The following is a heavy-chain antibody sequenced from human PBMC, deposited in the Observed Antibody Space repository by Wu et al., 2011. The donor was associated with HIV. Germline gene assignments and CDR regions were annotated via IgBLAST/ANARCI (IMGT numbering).Heavy chain of an antibody. J-gene: IGHJ4*02. CDR2: IIPIFHTA. Sequence: EVKKPGSSVKVSCKASGGTFNSYVITWVRQAPGQGLEWMGRIIPIFHTATYAQKFQGRVTITTDESTSTAYMELSSLRSEDTAIYYCARSPFVSTMGYFDYWGQGTLVTVSS. CDR1: GGTFNSYV. CDR3: ARSPFVSTMGYFDY. V-gene: IGHV1-69*05. D-gene: IGHD5/OR15-5a*01.